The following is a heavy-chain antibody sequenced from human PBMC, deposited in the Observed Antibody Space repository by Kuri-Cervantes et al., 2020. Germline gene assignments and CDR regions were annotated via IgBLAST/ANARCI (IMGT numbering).Heavy chain of an antibody. J-gene: IGHJ3*02. CDR3: AKGAHYYDSSDDAFDI. CDR1: GFTFSSYG. Sequence: GESLKISCAASGFTFSSYGMHWVRQAPGKGLEWVAVIWYDGSNKYYADSVKGRFTISRDNSKKTLYLQMNSLRAEDTAVYYCAKGAHYYDSSDDAFDIWGQGTMVTVSS. D-gene: IGHD3-22*01. V-gene: IGHV3-30*02. CDR2: IWYDGSNK.